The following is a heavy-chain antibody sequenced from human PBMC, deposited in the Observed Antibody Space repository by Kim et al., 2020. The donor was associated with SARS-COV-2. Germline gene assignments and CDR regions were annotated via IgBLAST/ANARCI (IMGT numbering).Heavy chain of an antibody. CDR2: INAGNGNT. D-gene: IGHD6-19*01. CDR3: ARDWPKQWLVGPYFDY. CDR1: GYTFTSYA. Sequence: APVKVSCKASGYTFTSYAMHWVRQAPGQRLEWMGWINAGNGNTKYSQKFQGRVTITRDTSASTAYMELSSLRSEDTAVYYCARDWPKQWLVGPYFDYWGQGTLVTVSS. V-gene: IGHV1-3*01. J-gene: IGHJ4*02.